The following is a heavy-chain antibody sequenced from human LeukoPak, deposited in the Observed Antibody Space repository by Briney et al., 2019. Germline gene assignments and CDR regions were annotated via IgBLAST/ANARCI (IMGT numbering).Heavy chain of an antibody. V-gene: IGHV3-30*04. CDR3: ARDRVGATDYFDY. D-gene: IGHD1-26*01. J-gene: IGHJ4*02. Sequence: GGSLRLSCAASGFTFSSYAMHWVRQAPGKGLEWVAVISYDGRNKYYADSVKGRFTISRDNSNNTLYLQMNSLRAEDTAVCYCARDRVGATDYFDYWGQGTLVTVSS. CDR2: ISYDGRNK. CDR1: GFTFSSYA.